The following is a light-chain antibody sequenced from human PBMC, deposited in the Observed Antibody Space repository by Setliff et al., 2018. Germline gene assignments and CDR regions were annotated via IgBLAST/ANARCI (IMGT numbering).Light chain of an antibody. Sequence: QSVLTQPPSASGTPGQRVTISCSGSSSNIGGNAVNWYQLFPGSAPKLLSYTNNQRPSGVPDRFSGSKSGTSASLAISGLQPEDEADYYCSSYTSSSTDVFGTGTKVTVL. CDR3: SSYTSSSTDV. J-gene: IGLJ1*01. CDR2: TNN. CDR1: SSNIGGNA. V-gene: IGLV1-44*01.